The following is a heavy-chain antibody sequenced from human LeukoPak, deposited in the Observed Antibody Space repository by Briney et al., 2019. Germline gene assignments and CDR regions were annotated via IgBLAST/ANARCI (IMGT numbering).Heavy chain of an antibody. Sequence: GGSLRLACAASGFTFTNYWMSWIRQAPGKGLEWVANINLDGSLIYYVDSVRGRFTISRDNAKNSLYLQMNSLRPEDTAVYYYSRDVQAPNEYYFHYWGQGTLVTVSS. J-gene: IGHJ4*02. D-gene: IGHD1-1*01. V-gene: IGHV3-7*01. CDR2: INLDGSLI. CDR1: GFTFTNYW. CDR3: SRDVQAPNEYYFHY.